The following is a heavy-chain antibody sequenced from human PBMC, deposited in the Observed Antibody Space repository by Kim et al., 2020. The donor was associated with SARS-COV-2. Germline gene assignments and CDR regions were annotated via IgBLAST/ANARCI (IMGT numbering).Heavy chain of an antibody. CDR1: GDSVSSNSAG. V-gene: IGHV6-1*01. D-gene: IGHD6-19*01. J-gene: IGHJ5*02. Sequence: SQTLSLTCAISGDSVSSNSAGWNWIRQSPSRGLEWLGRTYYRSKCYNDYAVSVKSRITINPDTSKNQFSLQLNSVTPEDTAVYYCARGGGQWPKFDPWGQGTLVTVSS. CDR2: TYYRSKCYN. CDR3: ARGGGQWPKFDP.